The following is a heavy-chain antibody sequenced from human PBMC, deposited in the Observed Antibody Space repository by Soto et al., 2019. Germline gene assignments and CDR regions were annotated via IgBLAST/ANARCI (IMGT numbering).Heavy chain of an antibody. J-gene: IGHJ4*02. CDR2: IYTSGST. Sequence: EALSLTCAVYGGYISSCYWSWIRQPAGKGLEWIGRIYTSGSTNYNPSLKSRVTMSEDTSKNQFSLKLSSVTAADTAVYYCASTTAMARGYFDYWGQGTLVTVFS. V-gene: IGHV4-59*10. CDR3: ASTTAMARGYFDY. CDR1: GGYISSCY. D-gene: IGHD5-18*01.